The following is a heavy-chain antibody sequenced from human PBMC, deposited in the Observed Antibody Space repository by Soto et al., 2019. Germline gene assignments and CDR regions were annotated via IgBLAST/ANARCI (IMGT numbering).Heavy chain of an antibody. D-gene: IGHD3-10*01. Sequence: EVQLLESGGGLVQPGGSLRLSCAASGFTFSSYAMSWVRQAPGKGLEWVSAISGSGGSTYYADSVKGRFTISRDNSKNTRYLQVNSLRAEDTAVYYCAKRGLVRAYPNGYWGQGTLVTGSS. CDR2: ISGSGGST. J-gene: IGHJ4*02. CDR3: AKRGLVRAYPNGY. CDR1: GFTFSSYA. V-gene: IGHV3-23*01.